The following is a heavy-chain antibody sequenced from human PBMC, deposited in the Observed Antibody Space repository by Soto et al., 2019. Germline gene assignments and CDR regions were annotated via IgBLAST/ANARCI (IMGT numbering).Heavy chain of an antibody. CDR2: ISGGGTSA. J-gene: IGHJ4*02. D-gene: IGHD4-17*01. CDR3: AKQVSGSTALTVSSPFDS. V-gene: IGHV3-23*01. Sequence: VGSLRLSCAASGCTFSSFAMSWVRQAPGKGLEWLSSISGGGTSAYYADSVRGRFTISRDNSKNTLYLQMNILRAEDTAIYYCAKQVSGSTALTVSSPFDSWGQGTLVTVSS. CDR1: GCTFSSFA.